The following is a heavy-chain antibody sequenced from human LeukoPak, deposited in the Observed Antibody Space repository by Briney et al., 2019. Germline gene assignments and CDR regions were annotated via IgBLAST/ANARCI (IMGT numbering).Heavy chain of an antibody. CDR2: FDPEDGET. V-gene: IGHV1-24*01. CDR1: GYTLTELS. Sequence: ASVKVSCKVSGYTLTELSMHWVRQAPGKGLEWMGGFDPEDGETIYAQKFQSRVTMTEDTSTDTAYMELSSLRSEDTAVYYCATIKVIPHFITSIAAAGTQYFDYWGQGTLVTVSS. J-gene: IGHJ4*02. CDR3: ATIKVIPHFITSIAAAGTQYFDY. D-gene: IGHD6-13*01.